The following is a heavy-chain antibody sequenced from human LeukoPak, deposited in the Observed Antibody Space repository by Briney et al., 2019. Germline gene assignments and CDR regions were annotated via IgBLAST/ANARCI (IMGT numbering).Heavy chain of an antibody. Sequence: TGGSLRLSCVASGFTFSTYSMNWVRQAPGKGLEWVSYISSSSRTVHYADSVKGRFTISRDSAKNSLYLQMNSLRDEDTAVYHCARTPPGSQVGDYWGQGTLVTVSS. CDR1: GFTFSTYS. CDR3: ARTPPGSQVGDY. J-gene: IGHJ4*02. CDR2: ISSSSRTV. V-gene: IGHV3-48*02. D-gene: IGHD1-26*01.